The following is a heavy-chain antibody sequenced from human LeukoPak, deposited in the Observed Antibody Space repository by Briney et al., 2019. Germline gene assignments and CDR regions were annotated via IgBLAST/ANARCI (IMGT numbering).Heavy chain of an antibody. CDR2: MFYSGTT. D-gene: IGHD3-10*01. CDR1: RVSISRFY. J-gene: IGHJ5*02. Sequence: PSQTLSPTCTVSRVSISRFYWNSIRQPPGHRLKWIGYMFYSGTTNYNPSLQSRVTISGDTSKNQFSLKLTSVSAADTAVFYCARGGGESLWFADLINNWFDPWGEGALVTVSS. CDR3: ARGGGESLWFADLINNWFDP. V-gene: IGHV4-59*01.